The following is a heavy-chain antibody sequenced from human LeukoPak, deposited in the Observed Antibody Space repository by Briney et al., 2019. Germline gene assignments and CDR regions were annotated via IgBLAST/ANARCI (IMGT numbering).Heavy chain of an antibody. J-gene: IGHJ3*02. V-gene: IGHV3-21*01. CDR1: GFTFSSYS. CDR3: ARVKPRAWLLNVFDI. Sequence: GGSLSLSCAASGFTFSSYSMNWVRQAPGKGLEGVSSISSSSSYIYYADSVKGRFTISRDNAKNSLYLQMNSLRAEDTAVYYCARVKPRAWLLNVFDIWGQGTMVTVSS. D-gene: IGHD5-12*01. CDR2: ISSSSSYI.